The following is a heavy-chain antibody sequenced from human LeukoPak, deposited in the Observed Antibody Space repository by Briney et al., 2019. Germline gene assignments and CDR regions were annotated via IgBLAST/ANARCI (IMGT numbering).Heavy chain of an antibody. V-gene: IGHV3-11*04. CDR3: ARSRSGYYEDY. CDR1: GFTFSDYY. CDR2: ISSSGSTI. D-gene: IGHD3-22*01. Sequence: GGSLRLSCAASGFTFSDYYMSWIRQAPGKGLEWVSHISSSGSTIYYADSVKGRFTISRDNAKNSLSLQVNSLSAEDTAVYYCARSRSGYYEDYWGQGTLVTVSS. J-gene: IGHJ4*02.